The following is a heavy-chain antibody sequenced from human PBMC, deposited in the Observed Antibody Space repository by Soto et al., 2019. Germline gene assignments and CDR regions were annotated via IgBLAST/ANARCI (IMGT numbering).Heavy chain of an antibody. CDR2: IYPGDSET. V-gene: IGHV5-51*01. CDR1: GYSFTSYW. D-gene: IGHD1-26*01. J-gene: IGHJ3*02. CDR3: ARHRRAIVATTDPLDI. Sequence: PGESLKISCQASGYSFTSYWIGWVRQMPGKGLEWVGFIYPGDSETRYSPSFEGHVTISADRSSKTAYLQWRGLKASDTATYYCARHRRAIVATTDPLDIWGQGTKVTVSS.